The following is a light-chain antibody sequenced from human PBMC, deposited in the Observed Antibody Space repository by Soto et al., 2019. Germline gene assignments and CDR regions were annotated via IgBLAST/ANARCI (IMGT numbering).Light chain of an antibody. J-gene: IGLJ3*02. V-gene: IGLV2-14*03. CDR2: DVS. Sequence: QSVLTQPASVSGSPGQSITISCTGTSSDIGGYNYVSWYQQHPGKAPKLIIYDVSNRPSGISNRFSGSKSGNTASLTISGLQAEEEADYYCSSYTSTNTVRFGGGTKVTVL. CDR1: SSDIGGYNY. CDR3: SSYTSTNTVR.